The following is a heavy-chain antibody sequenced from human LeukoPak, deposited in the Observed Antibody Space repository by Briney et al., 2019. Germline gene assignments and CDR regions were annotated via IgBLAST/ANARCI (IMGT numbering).Heavy chain of an antibody. Sequence: GGSLRLSCAASGFTFSSYSMNWVRQAPGKGLEWVSSISSSSSYIYYADSVKGRFTISRDNAKNSLYLQMNSLRAEDTAVYYCARDQTARWEVVPAAPDYWGQGTLVTVSS. J-gene: IGHJ4*02. V-gene: IGHV3-21*01. D-gene: IGHD2-2*01. CDR2: ISSSSSYI. CDR3: ARDQTARWEVVPAAPDY. CDR1: GFTFSSYS.